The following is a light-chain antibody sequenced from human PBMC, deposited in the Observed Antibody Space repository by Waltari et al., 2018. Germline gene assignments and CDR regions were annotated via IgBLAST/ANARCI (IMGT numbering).Light chain of an antibody. CDR3: CSYAGRGTYV. CDR1: TSDVGNYDL. CDR2: EVI. J-gene: IGLJ1*01. V-gene: IGLV2-23*02. Sequence: QSALTQPASVSGTPGQSFTISCTGTTSDVGNYDLVSWYQQPPGNAPKLLICEVIKRPSGVASRFSGSKSGNTASLTISGLQAEDEADYYCCSYAGRGTYVFGSGTKVTVL.